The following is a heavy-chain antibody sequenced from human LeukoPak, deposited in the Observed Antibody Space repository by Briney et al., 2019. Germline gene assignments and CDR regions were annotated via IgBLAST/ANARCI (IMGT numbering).Heavy chain of an antibody. V-gene: IGHV3-30*02. D-gene: IGHD3-22*01. J-gene: IGHJ4*02. CDR2: IQSDGSDQ. CDR1: GFTFSSYG. Sequence: QPGGSLRLSCAASGFTFSSYGMHWVRQAPGKGLEWVAFIQSDGSDQYYADSVKGRLSISRDNSKNTLYLQMNSLRAEDTAVYYCARHGLSYYDSSGYPDYWGQGTLVTVSS. CDR3: ARHGLSYYDSSGYPDY.